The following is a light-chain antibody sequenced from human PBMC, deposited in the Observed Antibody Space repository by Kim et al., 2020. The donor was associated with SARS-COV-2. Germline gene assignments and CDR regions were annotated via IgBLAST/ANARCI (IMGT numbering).Light chain of an antibody. CDR1: ISDLGAYNY. J-gene: IGLJ3*02. V-gene: IGLV2-8*01. CDR2: EVS. Sequence: QSALTQPPSASGSPGQSVTISCTGTISDLGAYNYVSWYRQHPGKAPKLMIYEVSERPSGVPDRFSGSKSGNTASLTVSGLQAEDEADYYCCAYAGSNNWVFGGGTQLTVL. CDR3: CAYAGSNNWV.